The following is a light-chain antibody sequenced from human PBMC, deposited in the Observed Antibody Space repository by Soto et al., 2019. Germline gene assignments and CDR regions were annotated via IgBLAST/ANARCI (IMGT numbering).Light chain of an antibody. CDR2: EVS. CDR3: SSYTSSSTFVV. CDR1: SSDVGGYNY. J-gene: IGLJ2*01. Sequence: QSALTQPASVSGSPGQSITISCTGTSSDVGGYNYVSWYQQHPGKAPKLMIYEVSNRPSGVSNRFSGSKSGNTASLTSSGLQAEDEADYYCSSYTSSSTFVVFGGGTQLTVL. V-gene: IGLV2-14*01.